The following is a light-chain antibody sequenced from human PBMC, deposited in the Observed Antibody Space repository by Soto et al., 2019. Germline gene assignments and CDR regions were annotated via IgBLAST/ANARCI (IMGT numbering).Light chain of an antibody. Sequence: QSVLTQPPSVSGAPGQRVTISCTGRSSNIGARYDVQWYQQVPGTAPKLLIHGNNNRPSGVPDRFSGSKSDTSASLAITGLQADDEADYYCHSYDSRLNCYVFGTGTKVTVL. J-gene: IGLJ1*01. CDR1: SSNIGARYD. CDR2: GNN. CDR3: HSYDSRLNCYV. V-gene: IGLV1-40*01.